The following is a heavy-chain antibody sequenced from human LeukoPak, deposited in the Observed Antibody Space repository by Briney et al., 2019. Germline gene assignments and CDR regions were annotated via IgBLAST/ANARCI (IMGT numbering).Heavy chain of an antibody. Sequence: SETLSLTCTVSGGSISSGGYFWSWIRQPAGKGLEWIGRFYASGSTNYNPSLKSRVTISVDTSKNQFSLKLSSVTAADTAVYYCARDGDPLRSSPLNYYYYMDVWGKGTTVTVSS. D-gene: IGHD6-13*01. CDR2: FYASGST. CDR3: ARDGDPLRSSPLNYYYYMDV. V-gene: IGHV4-61*02. CDR1: GGSISSGGYF. J-gene: IGHJ6*03.